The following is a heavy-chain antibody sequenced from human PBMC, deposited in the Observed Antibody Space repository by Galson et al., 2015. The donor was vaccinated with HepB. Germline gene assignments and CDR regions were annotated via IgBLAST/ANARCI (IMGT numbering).Heavy chain of an antibody. J-gene: IGHJ4*02. Sequence: SLRLSCAASGFTFSNAWMSWVRQAPGKGLEWVGRIKSKTDGGTTDYAAPVKGRFTISRDDSKNTLYLQMNSLKTEDTAVYYCTTGGTAMVTGSSYYFDYWGQGTLVTVSS. CDR2: IKSKTDGGTT. CDR3: TTGGTAMVTGSSYYFDY. CDR1: GFTFSNAW. V-gene: IGHV3-15*01. D-gene: IGHD5-18*01.